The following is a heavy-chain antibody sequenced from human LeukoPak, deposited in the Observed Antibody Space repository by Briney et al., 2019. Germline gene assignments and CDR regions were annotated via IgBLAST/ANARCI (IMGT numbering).Heavy chain of an antibody. CDR2: IFHSGSA. CDR1: GGSIKSHF. V-gene: IGHV4-59*11. Sequence: SETLSLTCTVSGGSIKSHFWSWVRQPPGKRLEWIGYIFHSGSANYNPSLKSRVTISVDTSKNQFSLRLTSVTAADTAVYYCVRTNPWDLTYYFDYWGQGTLVTVSS. J-gene: IGHJ4*02. CDR3: VRTNPWDLTYYFDY. D-gene: IGHD1-14*01.